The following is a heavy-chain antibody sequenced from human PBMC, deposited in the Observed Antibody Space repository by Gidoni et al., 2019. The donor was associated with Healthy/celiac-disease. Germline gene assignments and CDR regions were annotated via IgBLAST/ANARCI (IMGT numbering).Heavy chain of an antibody. J-gene: IGHJ3*02. CDR1: GGSFSSSHW. CDR2: IYHSGCT. CDR3: VRYVPVHVPITGTTRAAFDI. Sequence: QVQLQESRPGLVKPSGTLPLLCAVSGGSFSSSHWRSWVRQHPGKGLEWIGEIYHSGCTNYNPSLKSRVTISVDKSKNQCSLKLASVTAADTAVYYCVRYVPVHVPITGTTRAAFDIWGQGTLVTVSS. V-gene: IGHV4-4*02. D-gene: IGHD1-20*01.